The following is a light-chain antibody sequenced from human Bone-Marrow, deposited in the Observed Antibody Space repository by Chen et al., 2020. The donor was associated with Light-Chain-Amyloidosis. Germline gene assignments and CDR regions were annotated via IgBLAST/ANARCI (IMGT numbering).Light chain of an antibody. CDR1: SSNIGSNT. CDR2: SDN. CDR3: ATWDDSLTGRV. J-gene: IGLJ3*02. Sequence: QSVLTQPPSASGTPGPRVTISCSGSSSNIGSNTVDWFQQLPGTAPNLLIHSDNQRPSGVPDRFSGSKSDTSASLAISGLQSEDEADYYCATWDDSLTGRVFGGGTKLTVL. V-gene: IGLV1-44*01.